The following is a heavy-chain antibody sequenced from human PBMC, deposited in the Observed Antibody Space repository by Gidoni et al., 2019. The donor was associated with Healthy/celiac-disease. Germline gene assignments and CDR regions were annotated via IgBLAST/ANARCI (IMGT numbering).Heavy chain of an antibody. J-gene: IGHJ6*02. CDR2: INPNSGGT. V-gene: IGHV1-2*04. Sequence: QVQLVQSGAEVKKPGASVKVSCKASGYTFTGYYMHWVRQAPGQGLEWMGWINPNSGGTNYAQKFQGWVTMTRDTSISTAYMELSRLRSDDTAVYYCARGGYYDYVWGSYTSYGMDVWGQGTTVTVSS. CDR1: GYTFTGYY. CDR3: ARGGYYDYVWGSYTSYGMDV. D-gene: IGHD3-16*01.